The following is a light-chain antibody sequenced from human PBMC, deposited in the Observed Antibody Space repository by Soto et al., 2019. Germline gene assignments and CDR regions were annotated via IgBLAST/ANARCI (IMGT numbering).Light chain of an antibody. CDR2: EVT. CDR3: SSYTSTNTPYV. J-gene: IGLJ1*01. CDR1: SSDVGAYNF. V-gene: IGLV2-14*01. Sequence: QSALTQPASVSVSPGQSITISCTGSSSDVGAYNFVSWYQHHPGRAPKLILYEVTTRPSGVSSRFSGSKSGNTASLTISGLQADDEATYYCSSYTSTNTPYVFGTGTKLTVL.